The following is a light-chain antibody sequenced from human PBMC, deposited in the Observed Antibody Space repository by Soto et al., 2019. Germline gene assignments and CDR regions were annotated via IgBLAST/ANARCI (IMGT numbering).Light chain of an antibody. CDR1: SSNIGAGYN. Sequence: QSVLTQPPSVSGAPGQRVTISCTGSSSNIGAGYNVHWYQQLPGTAPKLLIYGNSNRPSGVPDRFSGSKSGTSASLAITGLQEEDEYDYYRQSYDSSLSGHVVFGGGTKLTVL. CDR3: QSYDSSLSGHVV. J-gene: IGLJ2*01. V-gene: IGLV1-40*01. CDR2: GNS.